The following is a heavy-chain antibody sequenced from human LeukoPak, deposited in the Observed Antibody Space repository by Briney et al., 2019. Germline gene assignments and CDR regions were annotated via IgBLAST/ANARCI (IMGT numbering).Heavy chain of an antibody. CDR2: IYSGDNT. J-gene: IGHJ4*02. Sequence: GGSLRLSCAASGSTVSSNYMRWVRQAPGKGLEWVSVIYSGDNTYYVESVKGRFTISRDNSKNTLFLQMNRLRAEDTAVYYCAGRRVLDASFDYWGQGTLVTVSS. D-gene: IGHD3-16*01. V-gene: IGHV3-66*02. CDR1: GSTVSSNY. CDR3: AGRRVLDASFDY.